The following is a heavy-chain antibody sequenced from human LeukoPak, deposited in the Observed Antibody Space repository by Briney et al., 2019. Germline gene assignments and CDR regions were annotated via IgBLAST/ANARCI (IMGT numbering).Heavy chain of an antibody. D-gene: IGHD1-20*01. CDR1: GGSFSGYY. CDR2: INHSGST. V-gene: IGHV4-34*01. CDR3: ARGGNNWPFDY. J-gene: IGHJ4*02. Sequence: SETLSLTCAVYGGSFSGYYWSWIRQPPGKGLEWIGEINHSGSTTYNPSLKSRVTISVDTSKNQFSLKLSSVTAADTAVYYCARGGNNWPFDYWGQGTLVTVSS.